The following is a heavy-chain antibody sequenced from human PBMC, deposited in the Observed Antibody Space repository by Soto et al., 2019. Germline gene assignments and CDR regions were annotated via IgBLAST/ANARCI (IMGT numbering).Heavy chain of an antibody. CDR3: AHSKVGGLPATQYWYFDL. J-gene: IGHJ2*01. Sequence: QVQLVQSGAEVKKPGSSVKVSCKASGGTFSSYAISWVRQAPGQGLEWMGGIIPIFGTANYAQKFQGRVTITADESTSTAYMELRSLRSEDTAVYYCAHSKVGGLPATQYWYFDLWGRGTLVTVSS. V-gene: IGHV1-69*12. D-gene: IGHD1-26*01. CDR1: GGTFSSYA. CDR2: IIPIFGTA.